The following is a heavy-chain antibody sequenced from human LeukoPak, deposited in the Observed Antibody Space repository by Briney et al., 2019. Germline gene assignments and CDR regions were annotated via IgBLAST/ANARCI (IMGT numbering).Heavy chain of an antibody. Sequence: ASVKVSCKASGYSFTSHYMHWVRQAPGQGLEWMGLINPRGTSTIYAGKFQGRIIMTRDMSTTTAYMELRSLRSDDTAVYYCARVTLSEIVVFDIWGQGTMVTVSS. J-gene: IGHJ3*02. CDR1: GYSFTSHY. CDR2: INPRGTST. D-gene: IGHD2-15*01. V-gene: IGHV1-46*01. CDR3: ARVTLSEIVVFDI.